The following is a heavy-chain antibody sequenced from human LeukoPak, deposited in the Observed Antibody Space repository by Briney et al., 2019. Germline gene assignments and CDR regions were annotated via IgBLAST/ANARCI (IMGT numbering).Heavy chain of an antibody. Sequence: SETLSLTCIVSGGSLSSSIYYWAWVRQPPGKGLEWIGSIYHSGSTYYNPSLKSRVTISVDTSKNQFSLKLSSVTAADTAVYYCARAAVSYYYDSSSPRGAFDIWGQGTMVTVSS. D-gene: IGHD3-22*01. J-gene: IGHJ3*02. CDR3: ARAAVSYYYDSSSPRGAFDI. CDR1: GGSLSSSIYY. CDR2: IYHSGST. V-gene: IGHV4-39*07.